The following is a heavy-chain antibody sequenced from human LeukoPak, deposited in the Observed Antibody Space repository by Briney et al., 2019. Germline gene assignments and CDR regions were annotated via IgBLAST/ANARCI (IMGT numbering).Heavy chain of an antibody. Sequence: GASVKVSCKASGATFSSYAISWVRQAPGQGLEWMVRIIPIFGTANYAQEIQARVTITTDESTSTAYMELSSLRSEDTAVYYCARDRGYDILTGYYFDYWGQGTLVTVSS. J-gene: IGHJ4*02. D-gene: IGHD3-9*01. V-gene: IGHV1-69*05. CDR1: GATFSSYA. CDR2: IIPIFGTA. CDR3: ARDRGYDILTGYYFDY.